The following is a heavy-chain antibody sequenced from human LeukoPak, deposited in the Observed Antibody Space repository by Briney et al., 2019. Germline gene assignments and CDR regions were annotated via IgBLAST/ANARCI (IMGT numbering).Heavy chain of an antibody. CDR3: ATCYCSRSSCYPYHFDY. CDR1: GYTLTELS. CDR2: FDPEDGET. D-gene: IGHD2-2*01. V-gene: IGHV1-24*01. Sequence: ASVKVSCKVSGYTLTELSMHWVRQAPGKGLEWMGGFDPEDGETIYAQKLQGRLTMTTDTSTSTAYMELRSLRSDDTAVYYCATCYCSRSSCYPYHFDYWGQGTLVTVSS. J-gene: IGHJ4*02.